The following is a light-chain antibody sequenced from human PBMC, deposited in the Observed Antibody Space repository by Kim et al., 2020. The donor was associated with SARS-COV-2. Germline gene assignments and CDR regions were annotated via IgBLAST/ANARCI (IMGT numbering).Light chain of an antibody. V-gene: IGLV3-19*01. Sequence: VSVGQTVRTTGQGGSLRSYDASWDQQKPGQAPVLVIDGKNHRPSGIPERFAGTSSGNTASLTIAGAQAEDEADYYCSSRDSSGNRVFGGGTKLTVL. J-gene: IGLJ3*02. CDR3: SSRDSSGNRV. CDR2: GKN. CDR1: SLRSYD.